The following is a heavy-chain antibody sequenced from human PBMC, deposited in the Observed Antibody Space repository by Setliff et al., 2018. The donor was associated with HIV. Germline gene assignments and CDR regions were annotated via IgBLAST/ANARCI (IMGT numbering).Heavy chain of an antibody. CDR1: GGSIGSSSYY. CDR2: IYYSGST. J-gene: IGHJ6*03. CDR3: ARGVLITKRVTQTGGYYYYTDV. Sequence: SETLSLTCTVSGGSIGSSSYYWGWIRQPPGKGLEWIGSIYYSGSTYYNPSLKSRVTISVDTSKNQFSLNLSSVTAADTAVYYCARGVLITKRVTQTGGYYYYTDVWGKGTTVTVSS. D-gene: IGHD2-21*02. V-gene: IGHV4-39*07.